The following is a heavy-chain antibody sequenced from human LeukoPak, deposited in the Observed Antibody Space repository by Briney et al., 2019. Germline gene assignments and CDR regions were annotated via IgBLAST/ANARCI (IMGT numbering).Heavy chain of an antibody. CDR3: RVVAAATNAFDI. J-gene: IGHJ3*02. Sequence: GGSLRLSCAASGFTFSSYGMHWVRPAPGKGLEGVAVIWYDGSNKYYADSVKGRFTISRDNSKNTLYLQMNSLRAEDTAVYYCRVVAAATNAFDIWGQGTMVTVSS. V-gene: IGHV3-33*01. D-gene: IGHD2-15*01. CDR2: IWYDGSNK. CDR1: GFTFSSYG.